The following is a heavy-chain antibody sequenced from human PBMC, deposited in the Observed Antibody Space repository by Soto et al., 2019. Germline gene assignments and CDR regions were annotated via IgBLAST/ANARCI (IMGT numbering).Heavy chain of an antibody. D-gene: IGHD5-18*01. J-gene: IGHJ4*02. CDR1: GDSVTNFY. CDR3: ALGYSNAHGGFDY. CDR2: IHKSGST. V-gene: IGHV4-59*08. Sequence: PSETLSLTCTVSGDSVTNFYWNWIRQAPGKGLEWIGYIHKSGSTNHSPSLKSRVTISVDTSKSQFSLRLSSVTAADTAVYYCALGYSNAHGGFDYWGQGALVTVSS.